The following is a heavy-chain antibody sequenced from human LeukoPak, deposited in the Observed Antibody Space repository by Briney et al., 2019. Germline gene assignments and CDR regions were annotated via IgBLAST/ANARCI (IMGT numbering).Heavy chain of an antibody. V-gene: IGHV3-74*03. Sequence: GGSLRLSCAASGFTFSTYWMHWVRQAPGKGLVWVARIRPEGTTTAYADSVKGRFTISRDNAKNTLSLQMNSLSAEDTAVYYCARDLDRILFDYWGQGTLVTVSS. D-gene: IGHD3-9*01. CDR2: IRPEGTTT. J-gene: IGHJ4*02. CDR1: GFTFSTYW. CDR3: ARDLDRILFDY.